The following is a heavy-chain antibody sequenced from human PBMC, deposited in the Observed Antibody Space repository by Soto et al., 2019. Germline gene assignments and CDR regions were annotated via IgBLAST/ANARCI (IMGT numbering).Heavy chain of an antibody. Sequence: PSETLSLTCTVSGGSISSGDYYWSWIRQPPGKGLEWIGYIYYSGNTYYSPSLKSRVTISVDTSKNQFSLKLSSVTAADTAVYYCARARHYDSSGLVYWGQGTLVTVSS. V-gene: IGHV4-30-4*01. D-gene: IGHD3-22*01. CDR1: GGSISSGDYY. J-gene: IGHJ4*02. CDR3: ARARHYDSSGLVY. CDR2: IYYSGNT.